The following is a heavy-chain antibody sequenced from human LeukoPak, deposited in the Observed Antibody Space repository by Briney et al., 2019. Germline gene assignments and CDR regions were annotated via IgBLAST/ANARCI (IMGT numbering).Heavy chain of an antibody. Sequence: GASVKVSCKASGYTFTSYGISWVRQAPGQGLEWMGWISAYNGNTNYAQKLQGRVTMTTDTSTSTACMELRSLRSDDTAVYYCARDIYYYDSSGYSFTFDYWGQGTLVTVSS. CDR1: GYTFTSYG. CDR3: ARDIYYYDSSGYSFTFDY. V-gene: IGHV1-18*01. D-gene: IGHD3-22*01. CDR2: ISAYNGNT. J-gene: IGHJ4*02.